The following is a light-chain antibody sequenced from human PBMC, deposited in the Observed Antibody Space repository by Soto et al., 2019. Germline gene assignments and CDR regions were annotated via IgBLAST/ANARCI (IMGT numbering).Light chain of an antibody. CDR2: AAS. CDR3: QQFNSYPRT. V-gene: IGKV1-9*01. J-gene: IGKJ3*01. Sequence: IQLTQSPSSLSASVGDRVTISCRASQGISSYLAWYQQKPGKAPKLLIYAASTLQGGVPSRFSGSGSGTDFTLTITSLQPEDFATYYCQQFNSYPRTFGPGTKVDNK. CDR1: QGISSY.